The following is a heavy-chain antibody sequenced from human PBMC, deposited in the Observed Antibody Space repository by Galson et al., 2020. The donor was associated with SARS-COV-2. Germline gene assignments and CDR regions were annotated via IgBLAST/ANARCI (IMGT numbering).Heavy chain of an antibody. J-gene: IGHJ6*03. CDR3: ARGGSRPIMAFDYYYFYMDV. CDR2: VSHSGST. V-gene: IGHV4-34*01. CDR1: GASFSDYS. D-gene: IGHD3-10*01. Sequence: SETLSLTCAVYGASFSDYSWTWVRQPPGKGLEWVGEVSHSGSTNYSPSLKSRVFMSVDTSKNQFSLKLRSVTAADTAVYYCARGGSRPIMAFDYYYFYMDVWGKGTAVTVSS.